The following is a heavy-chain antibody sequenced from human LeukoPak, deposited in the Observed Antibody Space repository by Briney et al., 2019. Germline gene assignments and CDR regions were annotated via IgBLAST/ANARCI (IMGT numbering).Heavy chain of an antibody. J-gene: IGHJ4*02. CDR2: IYYSGST. Sequence: PSETLSLTCTVSGGSISSYYWSWIRQPPGKGLEWIGYIYYSGSTNYNPSLKSRVTISVDTSKNQFSLKLSSVTAADTAVYYCARVYGSGSYALFDYWGQGTLVTVSS. CDR1: GGSISSYY. D-gene: IGHD3-10*01. CDR3: ARVYGSGSYALFDY. V-gene: IGHV4-59*01.